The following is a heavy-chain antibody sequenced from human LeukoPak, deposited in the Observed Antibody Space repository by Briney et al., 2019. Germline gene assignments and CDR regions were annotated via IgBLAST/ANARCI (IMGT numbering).Heavy chain of an antibody. Sequence: SETLSLTCAVYGGSFSGYYWSWIRQPPGKGLEWIGEINHSGSTNYNPSLKSRVIISVDTSKNQFSLKLSSVTAADTAVYYCARAKYCSSTSCYIPKFGIWGYWGQGTLVTVSS. V-gene: IGHV4-34*01. J-gene: IGHJ4*02. D-gene: IGHD2-2*02. CDR1: GGSFSGYY. CDR2: INHSGST. CDR3: ARAKYCSSTSCYIPKFGIWGY.